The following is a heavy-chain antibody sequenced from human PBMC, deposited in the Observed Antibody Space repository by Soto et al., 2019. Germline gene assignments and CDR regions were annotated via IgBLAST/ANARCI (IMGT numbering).Heavy chain of an antibody. Sequence: SETLSLTCSASGGSITSSSHFWGWVRQPPGKGLEWIGTIYFTGNTYYTPSHKSRLTMSIGTSKNEFSLRLTSVTAADTAVYYCAGQTFTIAAAIYGRSNWFDPWGPGTLVTVSS. CDR3: AGQTFTIAAAIYGRSNWFDP. V-gene: IGHV4-39*01. CDR2: IYFTGNT. J-gene: IGHJ5*02. CDR1: GGSITSSSHF. D-gene: IGHD6-25*01.